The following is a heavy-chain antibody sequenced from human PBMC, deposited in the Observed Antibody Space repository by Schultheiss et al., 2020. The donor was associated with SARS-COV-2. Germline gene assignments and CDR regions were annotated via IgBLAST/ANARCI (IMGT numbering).Heavy chain of an antibody. CDR2: ISSSSSTI. V-gene: IGHV3-48*04. Sequence: GGSLRLSCAASGFTFSSYSMNWVRQAPGKGLEWVSYISSSSSTIYYADSVKGRFTISRDNAKNSLYLQMNSLRAEDTAVYYCARDPSNGSGGYYYGMDVWGQGTTVTVSS. J-gene: IGHJ6*02. D-gene: IGHD3-10*01. CDR3: ARDPSNGSGGYYYGMDV. CDR1: GFTFSSYS.